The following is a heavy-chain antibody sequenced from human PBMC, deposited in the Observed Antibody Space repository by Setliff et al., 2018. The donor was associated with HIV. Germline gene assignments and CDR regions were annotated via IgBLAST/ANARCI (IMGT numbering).Heavy chain of an antibody. CDR1: GGTFSSYG. J-gene: IGHJ4*02. V-gene: IGHV1-69*13. CDR2: IFPFFGSA. Sequence: GASVKVSCKASGGTFSSYGVNWVRQAPGQGLEWMGGIFPFFGSANYAQKFQGRVTITADVSTSTIYMELSSLRSEDTAVYYCARGRITGTINFWGQGTLVTVAS. CDR3: ARGRITGTINF. D-gene: IGHD1-7*01.